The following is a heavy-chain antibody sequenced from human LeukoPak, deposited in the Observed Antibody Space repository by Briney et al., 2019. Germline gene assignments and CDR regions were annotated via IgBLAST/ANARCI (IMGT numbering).Heavy chain of an antibody. CDR3: ARDVAYGDSSHYFDY. J-gene: IGHJ4*02. V-gene: IGHV4-4*02. CDR2: IYHSGST. Sequence: SGTLSLTCAVSGGSISSSNWWSWVRQPPGQGLEWIGEIYHSGSTNYNPSLKSRVTISVDKSKNQFSLKLSSVTAADTAVYYCARDVAYGDSSHYFDYWGQGTLVTVSS. CDR1: GGSISSSNW. D-gene: IGHD4-17*01.